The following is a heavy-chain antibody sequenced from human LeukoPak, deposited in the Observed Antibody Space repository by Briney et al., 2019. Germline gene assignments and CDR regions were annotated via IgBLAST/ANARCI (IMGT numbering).Heavy chain of an antibody. D-gene: IGHD3-22*01. CDR3: ARDLARVVVSALDV. CDR2: ISSTGGTT. Sequence: PRGTLRLSCAASGITFSSYGMSWVRQAPGQGLGWVSSISSTGGTTYYADSVKGRFTFSRDNAKNSLYLQMNSLRAEDTAVYYCARDLARVVVSALDVWGKGTTVTVSS. J-gene: IGHJ6*04. V-gene: IGHV3-48*04. CDR1: GITFSSYG.